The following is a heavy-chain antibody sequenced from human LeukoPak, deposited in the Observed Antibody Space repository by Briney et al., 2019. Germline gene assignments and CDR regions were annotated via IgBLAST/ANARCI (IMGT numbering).Heavy chain of an antibody. Sequence: PGGSLRLSCAASGFTFRTFGMLWVRQAPGKGPEWVAVIWFDGSKEYYKDFAKGRFTISRDNSKNTVYLQMNSLRAEDTAVYYCARYYSHTSDWSEGGLDQWGQGTLVTVSS. J-gene: IGHJ4*02. V-gene: IGHV3-33*03. CDR1: GFTFRTFG. CDR2: IWFDGSKE. D-gene: IGHD6-19*01. CDR3: ARYYSHTSDWSEGGLDQ.